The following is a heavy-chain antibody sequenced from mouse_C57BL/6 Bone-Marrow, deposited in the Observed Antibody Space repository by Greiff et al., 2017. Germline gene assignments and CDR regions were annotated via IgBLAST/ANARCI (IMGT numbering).Heavy chain of an antibody. J-gene: IGHJ3*01. D-gene: IGHD2-4*01. V-gene: IGHV10-1*01. CDR2: IRSKSNNYAT. CDR1: GFSFNTYA. CDR3: VSSMITRRGWFAY. Sequence: EVQVVESGGGLVQPKGSLKLSCAASGFSFNTYAMNWVRQAPGKGLEWVARIRSKSNNYATYYADSVKDRFTIDRDDSESMLYLQMNNLKTEDTAMYYCVSSMITRRGWFAYWGQGTLVTVSA.